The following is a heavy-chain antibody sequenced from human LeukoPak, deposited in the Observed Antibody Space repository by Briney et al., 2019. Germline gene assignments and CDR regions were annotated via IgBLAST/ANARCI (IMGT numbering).Heavy chain of an antibody. Sequence: SETLSLTCAVSGGSISSGGYYWSWIRQPPGKGLEWIGEINHSGSTNYNPSLKSRVTISVDTSKNQFSLKLSSVTAADTAVYYCARGVSYCDILTGLRRLPPDYWGQGTLVTVSS. D-gene: IGHD3-9*01. CDR1: GGSISSGGYY. CDR3: ARGVSYCDILTGLRRLPPDY. V-gene: IGHV4-34*01. CDR2: INHSGST. J-gene: IGHJ4*02.